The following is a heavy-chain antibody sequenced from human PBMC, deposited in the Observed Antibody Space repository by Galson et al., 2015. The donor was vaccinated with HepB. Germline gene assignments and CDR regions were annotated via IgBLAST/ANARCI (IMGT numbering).Heavy chain of an antibody. CDR1: GGSFSGYY. CDR2: INHSGST. D-gene: IGHD1-7*01. Sequence: SETLSLTCAVYGGSFSGYYWSWIRQPPGKGLEWIGEINHSGSTNYNPSLKSRVTISVDTSKNQFSLKLSSVTAADTAVYYCARGGGWNYRQGGDYWGQGTLVTVSS. J-gene: IGHJ4*02. CDR3: ARGGGWNYRQGGDY. V-gene: IGHV4-34*01.